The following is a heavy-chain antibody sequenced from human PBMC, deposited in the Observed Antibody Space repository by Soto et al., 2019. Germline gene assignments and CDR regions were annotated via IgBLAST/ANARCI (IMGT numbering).Heavy chain of an antibody. D-gene: IGHD3-3*01. V-gene: IGHV5-51*01. CDR2: IYPGDSDT. Sequence: DCLNVSCTASRYRFTLDLIGCVRPMPGKGLEWMGIIYPGDSDTRYSPSFQGQVTSSADKSISTAYLQWSSLKASDTAMYYCARQGHDFWSGPMDVWGQGTTVSVS. CDR1: RYRFTLDL. CDR3: ARQGHDFWSGPMDV. J-gene: IGHJ6*02.